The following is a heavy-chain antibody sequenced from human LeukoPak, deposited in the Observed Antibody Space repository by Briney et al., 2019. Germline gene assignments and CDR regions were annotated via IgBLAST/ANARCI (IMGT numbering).Heavy chain of an antibody. CDR1: GFTFRNYG. J-gene: IGHJ6*02. CDR2: ISYDGVNE. V-gene: IGHV3-30*18. CDR3: AKDSSGWPKNFYDMDV. D-gene: IGHD6-19*01. Sequence: PGGSLRLSCAASGFTFRNYGLHWFRQAPGKGREWVAVISYDGVNEYYADSGKGRFTISRDNSKNTLYLQMNSLRAEDTAVYYCAKDSSGWPKNFYDMDVWGQGTTVTVS.